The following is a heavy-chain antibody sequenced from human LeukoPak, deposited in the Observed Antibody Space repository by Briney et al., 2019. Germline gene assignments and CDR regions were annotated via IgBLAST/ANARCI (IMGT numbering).Heavy chain of an antibody. CDR1: GESSFSSYY. CDR2: INHSGYT. Sequence: SETLSLTCAVYGESSFSSYYWSWIRQTPGGTLEWIGEINHSGYTNYNPSLKSRVTLSIDTSKNQFSLRLNSVTAADTAVYYCSRQVVGNDYSGQGILVTVSS. J-gene: IGHJ4*02. CDR3: SRQVVGNDY. D-gene: IGHD3-22*01. V-gene: IGHV4-34*01.